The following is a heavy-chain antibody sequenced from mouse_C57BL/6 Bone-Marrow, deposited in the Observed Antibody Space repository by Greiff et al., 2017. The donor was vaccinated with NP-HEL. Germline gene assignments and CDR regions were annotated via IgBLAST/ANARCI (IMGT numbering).Heavy chain of an antibody. Sequence: VQLQQSGAELVRPGASVKLSCTASGFNIKDDYLHWVKQRPEQGLEWIGWIDPENGDTEYASKFQGKATITADTSSNTAYLQLSSLTSEDTAVYYCTTWDGAYWGQGTLVTVSA. V-gene: IGHV14-4*01. CDR2: IDPENGDT. J-gene: IGHJ3*01. CDR3: TTWDGAY. D-gene: IGHD4-1*01. CDR1: GFNIKDDY.